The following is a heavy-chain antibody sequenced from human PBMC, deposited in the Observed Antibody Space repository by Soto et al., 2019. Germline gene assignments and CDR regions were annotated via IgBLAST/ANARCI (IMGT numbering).Heavy chain of an antibody. V-gene: IGHV4-34*01. Sequence: SETLSLTCAVYGGSFSGYYWSWIRQPPGKGLEWIGEINHSGSTNYNPSLKSRVTISVDTSKNQFSLKLSSVTAADTAVYYCARGKFRQWKNWFDPWGQGTLVTVSS. CDR3: ARGKFRQWKNWFDP. CDR2: INHSGST. J-gene: IGHJ5*02. CDR1: GGSFSGYY. D-gene: IGHD6-19*01.